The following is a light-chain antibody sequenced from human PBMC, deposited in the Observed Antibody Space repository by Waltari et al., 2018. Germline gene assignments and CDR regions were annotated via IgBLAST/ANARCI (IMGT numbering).Light chain of an antibody. V-gene: IGKV6-21*01. CDR3: HQSTFLPFT. CDR2: YAS. Sequence: EIVVTQSPDLHSVPPTEKVTITCRASQNIYSNLHWYQQKPDQPPKLLIKYASQSLSGVPSRFSASGSGTDFTLTINGLEAEDAATYYCHQSTFLPFTFGQGTKLEIK. CDR1: QNIYSN. J-gene: IGKJ2*01.